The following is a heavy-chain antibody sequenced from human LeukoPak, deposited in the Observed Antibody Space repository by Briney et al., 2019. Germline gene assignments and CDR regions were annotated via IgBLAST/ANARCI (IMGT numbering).Heavy chain of an antibody. CDR2: IYLNDGE. CDR3: GRLIRSAEYYNWFDP. CDR1: GFSLCSSGGG. Sequence: SGPTLVKPTQTLTLTCTFSGFSLCSSGGGVGWIRQPPGKALEWLALIYLNDGERSTSTPTSRLTITKHTSKNQVHLTITNMAPVDTATYYCGRLIRSAEYYNWFDPWGQGTLVTVSS. J-gene: IGHJ5*02. V-gene: IGHV2-5*01. D-gene: IGHD2/OR15-2a*01.